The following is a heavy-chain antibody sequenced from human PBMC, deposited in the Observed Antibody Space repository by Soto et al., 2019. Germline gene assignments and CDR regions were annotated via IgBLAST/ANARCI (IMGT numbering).Heavy chain of an antibody. D-gene: IGHD3-22*01. CDR3: ARNSMSKKIDY. CDR1: GGSINSGGYY. CDR2: IFYSGST. J-gene: IGHJ4*02. V-gene: IGHV4-31*03. Sequence: QVQLQESGPGLVKPSQTLSLTCSVSGGSINSGGYYWTWIRQHPGKGLEWIGNIFYSGSTSYNPSLQSRLTISMDASKSHFAPKLSSVAAAGTAVYYLARNSMSKKIDYGGQGTLVPVSS.